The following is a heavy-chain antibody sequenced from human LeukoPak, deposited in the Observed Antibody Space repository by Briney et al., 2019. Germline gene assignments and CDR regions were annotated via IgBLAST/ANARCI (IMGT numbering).Heavy chain of an antibody. CDR1: GFTFGDYA. D-gene: IGHD6-13*01. CDR2: ISWDGGST. J-gene: IGHJ4*02. V-gene: IGHV3-43D*03. CDR3: AKAKGIAAAGTPDY. Sequence: GGSLRLSCAASGFTFGDYAMHWVRQAPGKGLEWVSLISWDGGSTYYADSVKGRFTISRDNSKNSLYLQMNSLRAEDTALYYCAKAKGIAAAGTPDYWGQGTLVTVSS.